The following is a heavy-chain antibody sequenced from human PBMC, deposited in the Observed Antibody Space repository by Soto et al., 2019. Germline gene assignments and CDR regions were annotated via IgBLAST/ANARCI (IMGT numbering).Heavy chain of an antibody. J-gene: IGHJ6*02. CDR1: GYSFTVYH. V-gene: IGHV1-2*04. CDR2: INPKSGGT. CDR3: ARGDSTDCSNGVCSFFYNHDMDV. D-gene: IGHD2-8*01. Sequence: ASVKVSCKASGYSFTVYHIHWVRQTTGQGLEWLGRINPKSGGTSTAQKFQGWVTMTTDTSISTASMELTRLTSDDTAIYYCARGDSTDCSNGVCSFFYNHDMDVWGQGTTVTAP.